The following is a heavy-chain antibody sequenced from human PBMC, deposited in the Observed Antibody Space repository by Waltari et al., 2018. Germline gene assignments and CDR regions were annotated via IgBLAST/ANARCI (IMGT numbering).Heavy chain of an antibody. CDR3: ARAHGAAARLDFDY. D-gene: IGHD6-25*01. V-gene: IGHV3-21*02. Sequence: EVQLVESGGGLVKPGGSLRLSCAASEFIFSNYDMNWVRQALGKGLEWVSSISRGSSYVYYADSVKGRFSISRDNAKNSLYLQMNSLRAEDTAVYYCARAHGAAARLDFDYWGQGTLVTVSS. CDR1: EFIFSNYD. CDR2: ISRGSSYV. J-gene: IGHJ4*02.